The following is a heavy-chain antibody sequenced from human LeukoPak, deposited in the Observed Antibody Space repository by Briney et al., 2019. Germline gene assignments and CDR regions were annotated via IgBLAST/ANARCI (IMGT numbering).Heavy chain of an antibody. D-gene: IGHD4-17*01. CDR3: ARSDDYGAPNWFDP. CDR2: IYHSGST. CDR1: GGSISSGGYS. Sequence: SETLSLTCAVSGGSISSGGYSWSWIRQPPGKGLEWIGYIYHSGSTYYNPSLKSRVTISVDRSKSQFSLKLSSVTAADTAVYHCARSDDYGAPNWFDPWGQGTLVTVSS. J-gene: IGHJ5*02. V-gene: IGHV4-30-2*01.